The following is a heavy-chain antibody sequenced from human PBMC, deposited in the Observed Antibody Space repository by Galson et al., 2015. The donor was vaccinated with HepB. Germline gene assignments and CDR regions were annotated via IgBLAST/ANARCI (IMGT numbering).Heavy chain of an antibody. Sequence: SVKVSCKASGGTFSTYTLNWVRQAPGQGLEWMGRIIPILGIPKYAQKFQGRVTLTADKSTSTAYMELSRLTSEDTAVYYCRLEGPFDFWGQGTLATVSS. CDR1: GGTFSTYT. J-gene: IGHJ4*02. CDR3: RLEGPFDF. CDR2: IIPILGIP. D-gene: IGHD6-19*01. V-gene: IGHV1-69*02.